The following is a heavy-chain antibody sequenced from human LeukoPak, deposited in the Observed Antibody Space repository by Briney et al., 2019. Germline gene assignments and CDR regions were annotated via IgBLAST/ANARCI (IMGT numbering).Heavy chain of an antibody. CDR2: IYSGGST. J-gene: IGHJ3*02. V-gene: IGHV3-53*01. Sequence: GRSLRLSCAASGFTVSSNYMSWVRQAPGKGLEWVSVIYSGGSTYYADSVKGRFTISRDNSKNTLYLQMNSLRAEDTAVYYCARGYSYGLFSYAFDIWGQGTMVTVSS. CDR3: ARGYSYGLFSYAFDI. CDR1: GFTVSSNY. D-gene: IGHD5-18*01.